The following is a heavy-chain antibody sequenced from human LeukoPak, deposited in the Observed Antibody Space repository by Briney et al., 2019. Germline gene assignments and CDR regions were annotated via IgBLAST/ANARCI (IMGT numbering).Heavy chain of an antibody. Sequence: GGSLRLSCVASANYWMHWVRQAPGKGLEWVSTISGDSSYIQYADSVKGRFTISRDNTKNSLFLQMSSLRAEDTAVYYCVRDTPGSGWLYYWGQGTLVTVSS. CDR1: ANYW. CDR3: VRDTPGSGWLYY. CDR2: ISGDSSYI. D-gene: IGHD6-19*01. V-gene: IGHV3-21*01. J-gene: IGHJ4*02.